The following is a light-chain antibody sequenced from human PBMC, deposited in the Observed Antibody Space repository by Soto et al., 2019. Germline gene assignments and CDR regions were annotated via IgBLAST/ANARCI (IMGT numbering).Light chain of an antibody. CDR2: DVS. V-gene: IGLV2-14*01. J-gene: IGLJ1*01. Sequence: QLVLTQPASVSGSPGQSITISCTGTSSDVGGYNYVSWYQQHPGKAPKLMIYDVSNRPSGVSNRFSGSKSGNTASLTISGRQAEDEADYYCSSYTSSSTLGVFGTGTKLTVL. CDR3: SSYTSSSTLGV. CDR1: SSDVGGYNY.